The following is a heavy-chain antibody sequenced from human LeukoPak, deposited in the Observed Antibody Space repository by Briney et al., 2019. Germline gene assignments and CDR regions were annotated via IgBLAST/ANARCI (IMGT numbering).Heavy chain of an antibody. CDR1: GYTFTVYF. J-gene: IGHJ4*02. CDR3: TRDVPGYSRDFDF. D-gene: IGHD6-13*01. Sequence: GASVKVSCKASGYTFTVYFMHWVRQAPGQGLEWMGWINPNSGGTNYAQKFQGRVTMTRDTSISTAYMELSRLTSDDTAVYYCTRDVPGYSRDFDFWGQGTLVTVSS. CDR2: INPNSGGT. V-gene: IGHV1-2*02.